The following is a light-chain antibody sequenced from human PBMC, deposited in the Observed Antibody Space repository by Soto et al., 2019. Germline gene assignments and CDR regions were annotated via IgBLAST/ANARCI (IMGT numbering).Light chain of an antibody. CDR3: CSYAGSRTYV. CDR2: EDN. CDR1: SSDVGSYNL. Sequence: QSAPTQPASVSGSPGQSITISCTGTSSDVGSYNLVSWYQQHPGKAPKLIIYEDNRRPSGISNRFSGSKSGNTASLTISGLQAEDEADYYCCSYAGSRTYVFGTGTKLTVL. V-gene: IGLV2-23*01. J-gene: IGLJ1*01.